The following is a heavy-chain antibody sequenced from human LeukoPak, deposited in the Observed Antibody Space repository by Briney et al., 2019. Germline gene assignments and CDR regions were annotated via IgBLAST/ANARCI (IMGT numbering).Heavy chain of an antibody. D-gene: IGHD3-10*01. V-gene: IGHV3-21*01. CDR1: GFTFSSYS. CDR2: ISSSSSYI. Sequence: GGSLRLSCAASGFTFSSYSMNWVRQAPGKGLEWVSSISSSSSYIYYADSVKGRFTISRDNAKNSLYLQMNSLRAEDTAVYYCARDQNQLWFGELLCDYWGQGTLVTVSS. CDR3: ARDQNQLWFGELLCDY. J-gene: IGHJ4*02.